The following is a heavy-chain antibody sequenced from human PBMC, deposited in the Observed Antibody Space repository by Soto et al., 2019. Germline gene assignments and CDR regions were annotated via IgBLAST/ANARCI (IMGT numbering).Heavy chain of an antibody. CDR1: AASSGRSSYF. CDR3: ARRDRGGNVGKSFPF. D-gene: IGHD5-12*01. CDR2: LYYSGSA. J-gene: IGHJ4*02. V-gene: IGHV4-39*01. Sequence: SETLSLTCTVSAASSGRSSYFWGWIRQPPGKGPEWIGSLYYSGSAYYNPSLYSRVTISADTSKNLLSLKLSSVTAADTAVYYCARRDRGGNVGKSFPFWGQGTLVTVSS.